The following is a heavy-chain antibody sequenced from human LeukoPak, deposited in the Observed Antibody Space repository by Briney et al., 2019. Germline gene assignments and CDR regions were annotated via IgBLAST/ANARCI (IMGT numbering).Heavy chain of an antibody. CDR1: GGSFSDYY. Sequence: SETLSLTCAVYGGSFSDYYWSWIRQPPGKGLEWIGEINHSGSTNYNPSLKSRVTISVDTSKNQFSLKLSSVTAADTAVYYCARGSGSYYKNAFDIWGQGTMVTVSS. V-gene: IGHV4-34*01. CDR2: INHSGST. CDR3: ARGSGSYYKNAFDI. J-gene: IGHJ3*02. D-gene: IGHD1-26*01.